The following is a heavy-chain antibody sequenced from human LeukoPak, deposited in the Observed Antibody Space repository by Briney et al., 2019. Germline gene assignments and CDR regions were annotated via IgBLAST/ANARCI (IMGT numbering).Heavy chain of an antibody. CDR3: TVLLGYCSGGSCYSLDY. CDR1: GSTFSTYA. J-gene: IGHJ4*02. Sequence: GSLRLSCAASGSTFSTYARHWVRQAPGKGLEWAAVISYDGSTKYYEDSVKGRFTISRDNSKNNLYLQMNSLRAEDTAVYYCTVLLGYCSGGSCYSLDYWGQGTLVTVSS. CDR2: ISYDGSTK. V-gene: IGHV3-30-3*01. D-gene: IGHD2-15*01.